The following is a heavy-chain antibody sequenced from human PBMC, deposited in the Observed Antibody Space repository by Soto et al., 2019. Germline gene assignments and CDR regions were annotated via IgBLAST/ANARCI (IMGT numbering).Heavy chain of an antibody. CDR3: ARRAADYYYYYMDV. D-gene: IGHD6-13*01. CDR1: GGSISSSSYY. V-gene: IGHV4-39*01. CDR2: IYYSGST. Sequence: SETLSLTCTVSGGSISSSSYYWGWIRQPPGKGLEWIGSIYYSGSTYYNPSRKSRVTISVDTSKNQFSLKLSSVTAADTAVYYCARRAADYYYYYMDVWGKGTTVTVSS. J-gene: IGHJ6*03.